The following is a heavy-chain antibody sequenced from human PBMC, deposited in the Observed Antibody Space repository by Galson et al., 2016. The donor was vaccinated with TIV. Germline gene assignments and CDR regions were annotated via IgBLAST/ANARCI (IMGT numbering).Heavy chain of an antibody. Sequence: SLRLSCAASGFTFSNYPMHWVRQAPGKGLEWLSVLSSDGSNKFYADSVKGRFTLSRDKSKRTVFLQMDRLTPDDTAVYYCARDAVTYPSYYHLYGMDVWGQGTTVTVSS. J-gene: IGHJ6*02. V-gene: IGHV3-30*04. D-gene: IGHD2-21*02. CDR1: GFTFSNYP. CDR3: ARDAVTYPSYYHLYGMDV. CDR2: LSSDGSNK.